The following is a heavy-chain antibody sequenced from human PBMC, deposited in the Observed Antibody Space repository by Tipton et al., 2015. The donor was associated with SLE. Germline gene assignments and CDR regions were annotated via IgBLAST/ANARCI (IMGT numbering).Heavy chain of an antibody. CDR3: ARVHCSGGSCYSNYYYMDV. J-gene: IGHJ6*03. CDR2: IYYSGST. D-gene: IGHD2-15*01. Sequence: TLSLTCTVSGGSISSYYWSWIRQPPGKGLEWIGYIYYSGSTNYNPSPKSRVTISVDTSKKQFSLKLSSVTAADTAVYYCARVHCSGGSCYSNYYYMDVWGKGTTVTVSS. CDR1: GGSISSYY. V-gene: IGHV4-59*01.